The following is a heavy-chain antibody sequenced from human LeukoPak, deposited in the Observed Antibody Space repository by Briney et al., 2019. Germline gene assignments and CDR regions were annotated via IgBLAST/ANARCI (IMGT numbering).Heavy chain of an antibody. Sequence: GGSLRLSCAASGLTVSSYWMHWVRQVPGKGLVWVSRMNVEGSVTSYADFVKGRFTISRDIAKNTLYLQMNTLTAEDTAVYYCARDFGGNSDFWGQGTLVTVSS. D-gene: IGHD4-23*01. CDR2: MNVEGSVT. CDR3: ARDFGGNSDF. J-gene: IGHJ4*02. V-gene: IGHV3-74*01. CDR1: GLTVSSYW.